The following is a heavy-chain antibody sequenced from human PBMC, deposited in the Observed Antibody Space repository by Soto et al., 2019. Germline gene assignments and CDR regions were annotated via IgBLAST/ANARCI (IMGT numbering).Heavy chain of an antibody. Sequence: LRLSCAASGFTFSSYGMHWVRQAPGKGLEWVAVISYDGSNKYYADSVKGRFTISRDNSKNTLYLQMNSLRAEDTAVYYCAKASSVTTGVDYWGQGTLVTVSS. J-gene: IGHJ4*02. CDR2: ISYDGSNK. CDR3: AKASSVTTGVDY. CDR1: GFTFSSYG. D-gene: IGHD4-4*01. V-gene: IGHV3-30*18.